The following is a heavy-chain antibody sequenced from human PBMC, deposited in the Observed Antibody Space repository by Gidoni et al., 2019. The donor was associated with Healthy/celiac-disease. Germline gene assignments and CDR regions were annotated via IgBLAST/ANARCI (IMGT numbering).Heavy chain of an antibody. CDR2: ITPIRGIA. CDR1: GGTFSSYP. D-gene: IGHD3-22*01. V-gene: IGHV1-69*04. CDR3: ARDREIYDSSGYYYVQPGYI. J-gene: IGHJ3*02. Sequence: QVQLVQSGAEVKKPGSSVKVSCKASGGTFSSYPIRWVRQAPGQVLEWMGRITPIRGIANYAQKFQGRVTITADKSTSPAYMELSSLRSEDTAVYYCARDREIYDSSGYYYVQPGYIWGQGTMVTVSS.